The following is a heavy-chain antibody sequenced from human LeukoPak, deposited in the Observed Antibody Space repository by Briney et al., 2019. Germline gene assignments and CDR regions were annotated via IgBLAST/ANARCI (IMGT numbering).Heavy chain of an antibody. V-gene: IGHV3-30*04. CDR3: AGEKFDI. Sequence: GGSLRVSCAASGFSFTKYAMDWVRDAPGKGLEWVAIISKDGSMRYYADSVKGRFTVFRDNSNNAVYLQMNSLKSEDTAVYYCAGEKFDIWGQGTMVTVSA. J-gene: IGHJ3*02. CDR2: ISKDGSMR. CDR1: GFSFTKYA.